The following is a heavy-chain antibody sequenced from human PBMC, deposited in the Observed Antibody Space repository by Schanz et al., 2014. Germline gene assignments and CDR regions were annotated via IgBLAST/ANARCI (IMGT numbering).Heavy chain of an antibody. J-gene: IGHJ5*02. D-gene: IGHD3-3*01. V-gene: IGHV4-4*07. Sequence: QVQLQESGPGLVKSSETLSLTCTVSGGSISSFYWGWIRQPAGKGLEWIGRIYTSGSTNYNPSLKSRATMKRDTSKNQFSQRLSSVTAADTAVYYCARDRGYDFSFDPWGQGTLVTVSS. CDR1: GGSISSFY. CDR3: ARDRGYDFSFDP. CDR2: IYTSGST.